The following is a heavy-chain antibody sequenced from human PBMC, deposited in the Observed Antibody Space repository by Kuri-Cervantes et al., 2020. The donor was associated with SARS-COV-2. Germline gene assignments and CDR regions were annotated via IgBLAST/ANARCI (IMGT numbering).Heavy chain of an antibody. CDR2: ISGSGGST. J-gene: IGHJ4*02. CDR3: AKAAYYDYVPDY. V-gene: IGHV3-23*01. CDR1: GFTFSSYS. Sequence: GESLKISCAASGFTFSSYSMNWVRQAPGKGLEWVSAISGSGGSTYYADSVKGRFTISRDNSKNTLYLQMNSLRAEDTAVYYCAKAAYYDYVPDYWGQGNLVTVSS. D-gene: IGHD3-16*01.